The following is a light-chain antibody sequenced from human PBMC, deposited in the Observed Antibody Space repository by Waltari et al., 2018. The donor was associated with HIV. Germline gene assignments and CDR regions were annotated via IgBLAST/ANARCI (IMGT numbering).Light chain of an antibody. CDR3: SSYAAMNNFYVL. V-gene: IGLV2-8*01. CDR1: SSDSGLYNY. CDR2: EVT. Sequence: SALTQPPSVSGSPGQSVTISCTGTSSDSGLYNYVSWYQQCPGKAPKLVIFEVTKRPSGVPGRFSGSKSGNTASLTVSGLQPEDEGDYYCSSYAAMNNFYVLFGGGTKLTVL. J-gene: IGLJ2*01.